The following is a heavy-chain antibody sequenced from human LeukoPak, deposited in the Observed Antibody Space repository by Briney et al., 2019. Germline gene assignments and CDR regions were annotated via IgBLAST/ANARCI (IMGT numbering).Heavy chain of an antibody. D-gene: IGHD3-16*01. CDR1: DDSISDYY. CDR2: FHNSGTS. V-gene: IGHV4-59*01. J-gene: IGHJ4*02. Sequence: SETLSLTCTVSDDSISDYYRGWVRQPPGKGLEWIGYFHNSGTSTYSPSLKSRVTISADTSKNQFSLKLNSLTTADTAVYYCTRGAGWLIDYWGQGILVTVSS. CDR3: TRGAGWLIDY.